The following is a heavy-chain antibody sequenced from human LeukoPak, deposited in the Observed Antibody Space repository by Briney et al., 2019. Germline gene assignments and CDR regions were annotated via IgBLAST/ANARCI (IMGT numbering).Heavy chain of an antibody. CDR1: GGSISSSSYY. V-gene: IGHV4-39*01. Sequence: SETLSLTCTVSGGSISSSSYYWGWIRQPPGKGLEWIGSIYYSGSTYYNPSLKSRVTISVDTSKNQFSLKLSSVTAADTAAYYRARLGKRWLHRHGVDYWGQGTLVTVSS. CDR2: IYYSGST. CDR3: ARLGKRWLHRHGVDY. J-gene: IGHJ4*02. D-gene: IGHD5-24*01.